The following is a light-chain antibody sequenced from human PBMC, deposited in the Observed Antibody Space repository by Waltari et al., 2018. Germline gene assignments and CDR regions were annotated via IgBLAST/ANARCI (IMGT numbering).Light chain of an antibody. CDR2: VNSDGSH. V-gene: IGLV4-69*01. CDR1: SGHTNNL. CDR3: QTGGHGTWV. Sequence: QLVLTQSPSASAPLGASVKLTCTLSSGHTNNLIPWPQQHPKKGPRNVMKVNSDGSHNKGDKFPERFAGSSSGAGRYLPIASRQAEDEADYYCQTGGHGTWVFGGGTKLTVL. J-gene: IGLJ3*02.